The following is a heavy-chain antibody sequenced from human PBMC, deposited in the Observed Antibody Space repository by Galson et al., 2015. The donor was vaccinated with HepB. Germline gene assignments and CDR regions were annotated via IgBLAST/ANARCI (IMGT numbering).Heavy chain of an antibody. J-gene: IGHJ6*02. CDR1: GVTIPSYS. CDR2: ISAGSTTI. V-gene: IGHV3-48*01. CDR3: ARNPSSYDYYNMDV. Sequence: SLRLSCAASGVTIPSYSMNWVRKAPGKGLEWLAYISAGSTTIYYADSLKGRFHLSRGNAKKFLYLHMNSLRGEDTAVYYCARNPSSYDYYNMDVWGHGTTVTVSS.